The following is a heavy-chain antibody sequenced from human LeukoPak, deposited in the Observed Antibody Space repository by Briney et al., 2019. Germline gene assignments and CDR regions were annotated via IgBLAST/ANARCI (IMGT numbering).Heavy chain of an antibody. CDR1: GFTFSSYA. CDR2: ISSNGGST. CDR3: ARAVWFGELSRFDAFDI. D-gene: IGHD3-10*01. J-gene: IGHJ3*02. V-gene: IGHV3-64D*09. Sequence: SGGSLRLSCAASGFTFSSYAMHWVRQAPGKGLEYVSAISSNGGSTYYADSVKGRFTISRDNSKNTLYLQMSSLRAEDTAVYYCARAVWFGELSRFDAFDIWGQGTMVTVSS.